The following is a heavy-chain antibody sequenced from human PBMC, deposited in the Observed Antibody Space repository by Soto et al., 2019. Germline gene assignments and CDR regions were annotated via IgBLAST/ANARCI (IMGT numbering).Heavy chain of an antibody. D-gene: IGHD6-13*01. V-gene: IGHV4-34*01. J-gene: IGHJ4*02. CDR3: ARVQAAVPHY. Sequence: SETLSLTCAVYVESFSGHYWTWVRQSPGKGLEWIGEINHAGSANYNPSLKSRATISVDTSRNQFYLTLTSVAAADTAIYFCARVQAAVPHYWGQGILVTVSS. CDR2: INHAGSA. CDR1: VESFSGHY.